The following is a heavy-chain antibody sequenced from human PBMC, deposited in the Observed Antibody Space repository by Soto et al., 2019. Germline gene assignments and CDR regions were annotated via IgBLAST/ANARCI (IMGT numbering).Heavy chain of an antibody. CDR3: ASGYCSSTSCRTPYYYYYMDV. D-gene: IGHD2-2*03. CDR1: GYTFTSYA. J-gene: IGHJ6*03. Sequence: VSVKVSCKASGYTFTSYAMNWVRQAPGQGLEWMGWINTNTGNPTYAQGFTGRFVFSLDTSVSTAYLQISSLKAEDTAVYYCASGYCSSTSCRTPYYYYYMDVWGKGTTVTVSS. CDR2: INTNTGNP. V-gene: IGHV7-4-1*02.